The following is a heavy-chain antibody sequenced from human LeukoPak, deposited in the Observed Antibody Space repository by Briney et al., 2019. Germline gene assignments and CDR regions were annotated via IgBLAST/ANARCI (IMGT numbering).Heavy chain of an antibody. CDR2: INPKTGGT. J-gene: IGHJ4*02. Sequence: ASVKVSCKASGYTFSDYYIHWVRQAPGQGLEWVGWINPKTGGTDYAQRFQGSVTMTRDTSINTAYMELNRLKFDDTAVFYCAIARGLIYSDYDLFDYWGQGTLVTVSS. V-gene: IGHV1-2*02. CDR1: GYTFSDYY. D-gene: IGHD5-12*01. CDR3: AIARGLIYSDYDLFDY.